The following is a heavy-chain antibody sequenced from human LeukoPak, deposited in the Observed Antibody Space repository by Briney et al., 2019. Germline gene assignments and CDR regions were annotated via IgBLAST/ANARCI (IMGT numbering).Heavy chain of an antibody. CDR3: ASYCSSTSCSRAVNYYYYGMDV. Sequence: ASVKVSCKASGYTFTSYDINWARQATGQGLEWMGWMNPNSGNTGYAQKFQGRVTMTRNTSISTAYMELSSLRSEDTAVYYCASYCSSTSCSRAVNYYYYGMDVWGQGTTVTVSS. CDR2: MNPNSGNT. V-gene: IGHV1-8*01. J-gene: IGHJ6*02. CDR1: GYTFTSYD. D-gene: IGHD2-2*01.